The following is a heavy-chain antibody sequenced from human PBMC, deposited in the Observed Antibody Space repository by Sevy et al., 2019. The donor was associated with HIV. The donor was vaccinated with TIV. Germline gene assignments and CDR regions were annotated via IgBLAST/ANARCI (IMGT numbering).Heavy chain of an antibody. D-gene: IGHD2-2*01. Sequence: SETLSLTCTVSGGSVSSGSYYWSWIRQPPGKGLEWIGYIYYSGSTNYNPSLKSRVTISVDTSKNQFSLKLSSVTAADTAGYYCARVVVAGYCSSTSCDNWFDPWGQGTLVTVSS. CDR1: GGSVSSGSYY. J-gene: IGHJ5*02. V-gene: IGHV4-61*01. CDR3: ARVVVAGYCSSTSCDNWFDP. CDR2: IYYSGST.